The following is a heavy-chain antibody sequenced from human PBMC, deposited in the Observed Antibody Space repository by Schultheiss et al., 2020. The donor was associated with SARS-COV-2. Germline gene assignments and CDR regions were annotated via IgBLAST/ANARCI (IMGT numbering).Heavy chain of an antibody. CDR1: GFTFGDFA. CDR3: AREGGQPVAGYFDY. D-gene: IGHD6-19*01. V-gene: IGHV3-49*03. CDR2: IRSKAYGGTT. J-gene: IGHJ4*02. Sequence: GGSLRLSCTASGFTFGDFAMSWFRQAPGKGLEWVGFIRSKAYGGTTEYAASVKGRFTISRDDSKSIAYLQMNSLKTEDTAVYYCAREGGQPVAGYFDYWGQGTLVTVSS.